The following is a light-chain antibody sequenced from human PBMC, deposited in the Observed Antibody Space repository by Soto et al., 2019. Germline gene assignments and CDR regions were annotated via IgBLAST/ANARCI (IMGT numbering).Light chain of an antibody. Sequence: DIQMTQSPSSLSASAVASVTITCRASQSISIYLNWYQQKPGKAPKLLIYAASSLQSGVPSRFSGSGSGTDFTLTISSLQPEDFATYYCQQDNSIPRTFGQGTQLDI. V-gene: IGKV1-39*01. CDR2: AAS. CDR1: QSISIY. J-gene: IGKJ1*01. CDR3: QQDNSIPRT.